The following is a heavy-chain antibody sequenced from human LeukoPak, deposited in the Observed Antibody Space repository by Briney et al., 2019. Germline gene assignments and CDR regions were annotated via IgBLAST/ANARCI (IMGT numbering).Heavy chain of an antibody. J-gene: IGHJ4*02. Sequence: SGRSLRLSCAASGFTFDDYAMHWVRQAPGKGLEWVSGISWNSGSIGYADSVKGRLTISRDNAKNSLYLQMNSLRAEDTALYYCAKDRYGDYPDALDYWGQGTLVTVSS. V-gene: IGHV3-9*01. CDR2: ISWNSGSI. CDR3: AKDRYGDYPDALDY. CDR1: GFTFDDYA. D-gene: IGHD4-17*01.